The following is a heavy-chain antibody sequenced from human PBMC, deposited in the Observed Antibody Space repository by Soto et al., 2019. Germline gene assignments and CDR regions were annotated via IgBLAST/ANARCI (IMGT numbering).Heavy chain of an antibody. D-gene: IGHD6-13*01. CDR3: ATGQLEVARGFV. CDR1: GDSVSSNSAA. V-gene: IGHV6-1*01. J-gene: IGHJ4*02. CDR2: TYYRSKWYN. Sequence: SQTLSLICAISGDSVSSNSAAWNWIRQSPSRGLEWLGRTYYRSKWYNDYAVSVKSRITINPDTSKNQFSLKLSSVTAADTAVYYCATGQLEVARGFVWGQGTLVTVSS.